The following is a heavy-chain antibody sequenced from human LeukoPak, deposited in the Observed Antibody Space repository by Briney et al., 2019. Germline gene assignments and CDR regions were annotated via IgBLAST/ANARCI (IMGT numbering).Heavy chain of an antibody. CDR3: GRVVSNNGYNSVDY. J-gene: IGHJ4*02. D-gene: IGHD5-24*01. V-gene: IGHV4-59*11. Sequence: SETLSLTCTVSGGSIRGHYWSWIREPPGEGLGWVGYMNYSKKTTYNPSLRARVTISVDTSKTQLYLNLSSVPAADTAVYYCGRVVSNNGYNSVDYWGQGTLVTVSS. CDR2: MNYSKKT. CDR1: GGSIRGHY.